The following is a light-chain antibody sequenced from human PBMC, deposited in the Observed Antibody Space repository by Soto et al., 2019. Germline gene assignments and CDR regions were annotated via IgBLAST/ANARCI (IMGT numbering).Light chain of an antibody. Sequence: QAVVTQPPSVSGAPGQRVTISCTGSISNIGAGYDVQWYQQLPGTVPKVLIYGNSNRPSGVPDRFSGSKSGTSASLAITGLQAEDEADYYCQSYDISLSGFHVFGTGTKVTVL. V-gene: IGLV1-40*01. CDR1: ISNIGAGYD. CDR3: QSYDISLSGFHV. J-gene: IGLJ1*01. CDR2: GNS.